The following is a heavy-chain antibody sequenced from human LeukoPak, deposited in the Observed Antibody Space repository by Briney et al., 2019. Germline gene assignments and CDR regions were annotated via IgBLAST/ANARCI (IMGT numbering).Heavy chain of an antibody. CDR3: AKDARESYNYYYYLDV. CDR2: ISGSATTT. V-gene: IGHV3-23*01. J-gene: IGHJ6*03. Sequence: GGSLRLSCAASGSTFSSYAMSWVRQAPGKGLEWVSDISGSATTTFYSDSVKGRFTISRDNSKNMLYLQMHSLRAEDTAIYYCAKDARESYNYYYYLDVWGKGTTVTVSS. CDR1: GSTFSSYA. D-gene: IGHD3-10*01.